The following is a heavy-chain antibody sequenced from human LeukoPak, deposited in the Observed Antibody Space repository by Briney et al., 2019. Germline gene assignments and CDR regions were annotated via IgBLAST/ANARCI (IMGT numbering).Heavy chain of an antibody. CDR2: IKQDGSEK. CDR3: ATHRGYSYGTAEDFDY. CDR1: GFTFSHYW. V-gene: IGHV3-7*01. D-gene: IGHD5-18*01. J-gene: IGHJ4*02. Sequence: GGSLRLSCAASGFTFSHYWMSWVRQAPGKGLEWVANIKQDGSEKYYVDSVKGRFTISRDDAKNSLYLQMNSLRAEDTALYYCATHRGYSYGTAEDFDYWGQGTLVTVSS.